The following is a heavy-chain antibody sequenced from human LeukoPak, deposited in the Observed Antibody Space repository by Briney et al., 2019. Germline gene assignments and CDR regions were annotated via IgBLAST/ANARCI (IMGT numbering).Heavy chain of an antibody. CDR3: ARGVLPAAMRGIGDAFDI. CDR1: GYTFTGYF. D-gene: IGHD2-2*01. Sequence: ASVKVSCKASGYTFTGYFLHWVRQAPGQGLEWMGWINPNSGGTNYAQKFQGWVTMTRDTSISTAYMELSRLRSDDTAIYYCARGVLPAAMRGIGDAFDIWGQGTMVTVSS. J-gene: IGHJ3*02. CDR2: INPNSGGT. V-gene: IGHV1-2*04.